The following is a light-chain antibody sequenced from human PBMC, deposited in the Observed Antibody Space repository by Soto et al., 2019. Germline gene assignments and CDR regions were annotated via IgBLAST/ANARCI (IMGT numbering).Light chain of an antibody. V-gene: IGLV2-14*01. CDR1: SSDVGSYNY. CDR3: SSSTSTSTYV. CDR2: EVS. J-gene: IGLJ1*01. Sequence: QSALTQPAAVSGSPGQSITISCTGTSSDVGSYNYVSWYQQHPGKAPKLMIYEVSNRPSGVSHRFSGSKSGNTASLTISGLHAEDETIYYCSSSTSTSTYVFGTGTKLTVL.